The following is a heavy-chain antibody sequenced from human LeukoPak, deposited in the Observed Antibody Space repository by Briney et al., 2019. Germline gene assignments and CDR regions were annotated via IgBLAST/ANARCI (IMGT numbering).Heavy chain of an antibody. CDR1: GFTFSIYS. CDR2: ISSSSSYI. V-gene: IGHV3-21*01. Sequence: NPGGSLRLSCAASGFTFSIYSMNWVRQAPGKGLEWVSSISSSSSYIYYADSVKGRFTISRDNAKNSLYLQMNSLRAEDTAVYYCARGGIVVPARRFDPWGQGTLVTVSS. D-gene: IGHD2-2*01. J-gene: IGHJ5*02. CDR3: ARGGIVVPARRFDP.